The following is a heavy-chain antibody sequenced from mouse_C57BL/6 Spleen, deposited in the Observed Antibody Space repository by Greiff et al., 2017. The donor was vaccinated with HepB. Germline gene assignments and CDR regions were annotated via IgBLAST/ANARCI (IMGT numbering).Heavy chain of an antibody. V-gene: IGHV5-17*01. CDR3: ARGLFEGGFAY. CDR2: ISSGSSTI. J-gene: IGHJ3*01. CDR1: GFTFSDYG. D-gene: IGHD3-1*01. Sequence: EVQLVESGGGLVKPGGSLKLSCAASGFTFSDYGMHWVRQAPEKGLEWVAYISSGSSTIYYADTVKGRFTISRDNAKNTLFLQMTSLRSEDTAMYYCARGLFEGGFAYWGQGTLVTVSA.